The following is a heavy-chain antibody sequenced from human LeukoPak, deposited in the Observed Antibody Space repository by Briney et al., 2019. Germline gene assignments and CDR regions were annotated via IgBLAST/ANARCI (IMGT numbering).Heavy chain of an antibody. CDR1: GGSISSSSYY. CDR2: IYYSGST. Sequence: PSETLSLTCTVSGGSISSSSYYWGWIRQPPGKGLEWIGSIYYSGSTNYNPSLKSRVTISVDTSKNQFSLKLSSVTAADTAVYYCARGRYGSALDYWGQGTLVTVSS. V-gene: IGHV4-39*07. D-gene: IGHD3-10*01. CDR3: ARGRYGSALDY. J-gene: IGHJ4*02.